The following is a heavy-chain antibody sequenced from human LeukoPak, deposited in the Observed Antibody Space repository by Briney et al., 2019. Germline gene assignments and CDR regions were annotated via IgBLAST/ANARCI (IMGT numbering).Heavy chain of an antibody. Sequence: GASVKVSCKVSGYTLTELSMHWVRQAPGKGLEWMGGFDPEDGETIYAQKFQGRVTMTEDTSTDTAYMELSSLRSEDTAVYYCATFVPRRDAFDIWGQGTMVTVSS. V-gene: IGHV1-24*01. CDR2: FDPEDGET. J-gene: IGHJ3*02. CDR1: GYTLTELS. CDR3: ATFVPRRDAFDI. D-gene: IGHD2-8*01.